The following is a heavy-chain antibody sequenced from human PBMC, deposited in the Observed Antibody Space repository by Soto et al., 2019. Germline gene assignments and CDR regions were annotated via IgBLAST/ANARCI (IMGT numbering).Heavy chain of an antibody. CDR3: ARASIGFTMSL. Sequence: GGSLRLSCEASGFSLSDYPMHWVRRAPGKGLEWVAVISFDGTTQQYMDSVKGRFTISRDMSKKTVYLQMNSLRAEDSAVYYRARASIGFTMSLWGRGTLVTVSS. CDR2: ISFDGTTQ. V-gene: IGHV3-30-3*01. CDR1: GFSLSDYP. D-gene: IGHD6-25*01. J-gene: IGHJ4*02.